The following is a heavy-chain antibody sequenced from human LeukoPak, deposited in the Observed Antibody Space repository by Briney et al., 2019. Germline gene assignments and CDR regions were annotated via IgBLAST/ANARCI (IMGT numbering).Heavy chain of an antibody. D-gene: IGHD4-23*01. J-gene: IGHJ6*03. CDR3: ARVNYYYYYMDV. V-gene: IGHV3-48*01. Sequence: GGPLRLSFAASGFTFSSYSMNGVRKPQGKGLEGVSYISSSSSTIYYADSVKGRFTISRDNAKNSLYLQMNSLRAEDTAVYYCARVNYYYYYMDVWGKGTTVTVSS. CDR1: GFTFSSYS. CDR2: ISSSSSTI.